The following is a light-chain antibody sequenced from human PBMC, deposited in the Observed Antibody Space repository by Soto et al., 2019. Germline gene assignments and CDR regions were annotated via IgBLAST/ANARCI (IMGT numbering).Light chain of an antibody. CDR1: QSLVYSDGNTY. CDR3: MQGTHWPWT. J-gene: IGKJ1*01. V-gene: IGKV2-30*01. Sequence: DVVMTQSPLSLPVTLGQPASISCRSSQSLVYSDGNTYLNWFQQRPGQSPRRLIYKVSNRDSGVPDRFSGSGSGTDFTLKISRVEAEDVGLYYCMQGTHWPWTFGQGTKVEIK. CDR2: KVS.